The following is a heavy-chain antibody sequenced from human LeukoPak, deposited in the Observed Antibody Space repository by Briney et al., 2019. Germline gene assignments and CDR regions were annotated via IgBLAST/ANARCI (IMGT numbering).Heavy chain of an antibody. CDR2: INWDGENT. J-gene: IGHJ4*02. CDR1: GLKFSDYG. CDR3: ARDLSATWYSLAY. V-gene: IGHV3-20*04. D-gene: IGHD2-15*01. Sequence: PGGSLRLSCSGSGLKFSDYGLSWVRQAPGKGLEWVSGINWDGENTAYADSVKGRFTISRDNAENALYLQMDSLRAEDTALYYCARDLSATWYSLAYWGRGTLVTVSS.